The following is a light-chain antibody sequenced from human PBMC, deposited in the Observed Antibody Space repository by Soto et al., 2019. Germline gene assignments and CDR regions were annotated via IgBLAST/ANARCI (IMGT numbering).Light chain of an antibody. CDR1: QSVRGN. V-gene: IGKV3-15*01. J-gene: IGKJ1*01. CDR3: QQYHDWPRT. Sequence: EIVMTQSPATLSVSPGERATLSCRASQSVRGNLAWYQQKPGQAPRLLISGASTRATGFPARFSGSGSGTEFTLTISSLQSEDFAVYYCQQYHDWPRTFGQGTKVDIK. CDR2: GAS.